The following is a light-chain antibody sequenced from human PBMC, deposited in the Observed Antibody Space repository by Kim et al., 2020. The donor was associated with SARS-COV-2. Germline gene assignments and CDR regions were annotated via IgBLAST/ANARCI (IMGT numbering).Light chain of an antibody. J-gene: IGLJ1*01. V-gene: IGLV2-14*04. Sequence: GQSITSSCTATTSDVGTYNYVSWYHQHPLRAPKLMIYDVTKRPSGVSDRFSASKSGNTASLTISGLQPEDEADYYCSSYTISGTYVFGTGTKVTVL. CDR1: TSDVGTYNY. CDR2: DVT. CDR3: SSYTISGTYV.